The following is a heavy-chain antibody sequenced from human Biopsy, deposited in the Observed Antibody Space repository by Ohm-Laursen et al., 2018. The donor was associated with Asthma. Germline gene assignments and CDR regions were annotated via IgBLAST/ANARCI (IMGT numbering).Heavy chain of an antibody. V-gene: IGHV1-18*04. J-gene: IGHJ6*02. CDR3: ARAVDYSHYYGIDV. Sequence: ASVKVSCKASGYIFTTYTMNWVRQAPGQGLEWMGWISVYNGNTKVAQKLQDRVTMITDTSTSTAYMELRSLRSDDTAVYFCARAVDYSHYYGIDVWGQGTTVTVS. CDR1: GYIFTTYT. CDR2: ISVYNGNT. D-gene: IGHD3-10*01.